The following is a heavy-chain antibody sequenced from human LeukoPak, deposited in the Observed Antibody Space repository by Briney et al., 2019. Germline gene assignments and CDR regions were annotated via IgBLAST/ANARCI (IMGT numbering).Heavy chain of an antibody. CDR2: IYYGGST. CDR1: GGSVTNYY. D-gene: IGHD6-19*01. Sequence: SETLSLTCTVSGGSVTNYYWSWIRQPPGKGLEWIGFIYYGGSTNYIPSLKSRVAISVDTSKNQLSLKLSSVTAADTAVYYCARAPAVAYNWFDPWGQGTLVTFSS. J-gene: IGHJ5*02. V-gene: IGHV4-59*02. CDR3: ARAPAVAYNWFDP.